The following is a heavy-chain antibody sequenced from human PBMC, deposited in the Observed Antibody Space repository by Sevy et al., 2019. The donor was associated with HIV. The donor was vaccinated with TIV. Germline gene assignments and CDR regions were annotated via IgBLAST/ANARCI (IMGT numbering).Heavy chain of an antibody. CDR2: INHSGNT. J-gene: IGHJ5*02. V-gene: IGHV4-34*01. CDR1: GGSFSGYY. Sequence: SETLSLTCAVFGGSFSGYYWSFIRQPPGKGLEWIAEINHSGNTNYNPSLKSRITISVDTSKNQLSLTLRYVTAADTAVYYCARGPAARDFWSGYSHRWFDPWGQGTLVTVSS. D-gene: IGHD3-3*01. CDR3: ARGPAARDFWSGYSHRWFDP.